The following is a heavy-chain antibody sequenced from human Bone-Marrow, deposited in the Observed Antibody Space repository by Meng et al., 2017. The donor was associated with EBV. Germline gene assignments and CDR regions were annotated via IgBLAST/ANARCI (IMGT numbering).Heavy chain of an antibody. D-gene: IGHD2-2*01. Sequence: QVQLVGSGGGVVQPGGSLRLFCAVSGSPLSNYGMHWVLQAPGKGLEWVAVISYDGSNKYYADSVKGRFTISRDNSKNTLFLQMDSLRAEDTALYYCARDATLRVPGGTLIGSFDFWAQGALVTVSS. CDR2: ISYDGSNK. J-gene: IGHJ4*02. CDR1: GSPLSNYG. V-gene: IGHV3-30*03. CDR3: ARDATLRVPGGTLIGSFDF.